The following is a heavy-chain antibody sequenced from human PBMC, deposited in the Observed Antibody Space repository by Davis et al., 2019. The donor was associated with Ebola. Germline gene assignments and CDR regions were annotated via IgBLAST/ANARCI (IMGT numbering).Heavy chain of an antibody. D-gene: IGHD3-9*01. CDR2: IYYSGST. CDR1: GGSISSYY. CDR3: ARGNGVYFDWLSFDY. V-gene: IGHV4-59*01. J-gene: IGHJ4*02. Sequence: SETLSLTCTVSGGSISSYYWSWIRQPPGKGLEWIGYIYYSGSTNYNPSLKSRVTISVDTSKNQFSLKLSSVTAADTAVYYCARGNGVYFDWLSFDYWGQGTLVTVSS.